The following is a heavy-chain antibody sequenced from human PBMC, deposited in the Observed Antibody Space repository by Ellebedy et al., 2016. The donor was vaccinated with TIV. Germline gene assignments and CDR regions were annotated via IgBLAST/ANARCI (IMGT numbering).Heavy chain of an antibody. CDR2: IYPGDSDT. V-gene: IGHV5-51*01. CDR3: ARVLWFGELLGFKDGFDY. D-gene: IGHD3-10*01. Sequence: GGSLRLSXKGSGYSFTSYWIGWVRQMPGKGLEWMGIIYPGDSDTRYSPSFQGQVTISADKSISTAYLQWSSLKASDTAMYYCARVLWFGELLGFKDGFDYWGQGTLVTVSS. CDR1: GYSFTSYW. J-gene: IGHJ4*02.